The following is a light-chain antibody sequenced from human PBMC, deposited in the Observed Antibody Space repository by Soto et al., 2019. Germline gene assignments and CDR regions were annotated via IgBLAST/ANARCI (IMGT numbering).Light chain of an antibody. CDR2: DGT. CDR1: SSDVGDYRY. Sequence: QSVLAQPPSVSGSPGQLLTISCTGTSSDVGDYRYVSWYQQYPGKAPKLVIYDGTKRPSGVPDRFSGSNSGNTASLTISGLQAEDEADYYCCSYVTTPEIFGTGTKVTVL. V-gene: IGLV2-11*01. J-gene: IGLJ1*01. CDR3: CSYVTTPEI.